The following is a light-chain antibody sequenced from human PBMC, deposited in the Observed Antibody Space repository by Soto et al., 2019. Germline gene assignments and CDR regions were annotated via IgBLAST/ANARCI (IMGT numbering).Light chain of an antibody. CDR1: QSIGTS. CDR2: AAS. J-gene: IGKJ1*01. V-gene: IGKV1-39*01. CDR3: QQGYNTFWT. Sequence: DIQMTQSPSSLSASVGDIVTVTCLASQSIGTSLNWYQQKAGKAPRVLISAASRLQSGVPSRFSGSGSGTHFTLTISSLQPEDSATYYCQQGYNTFWTFGQGTVVDIK.